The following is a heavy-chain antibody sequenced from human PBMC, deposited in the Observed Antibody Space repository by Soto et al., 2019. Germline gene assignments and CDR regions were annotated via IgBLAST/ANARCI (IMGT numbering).Heavy chain of an antibody. V-gene: IGHV1-8*01. Sequence: GASVKVSCKASGYTFTSHDINWVRQATGQGLEWMGWLNPYNGKTAYAQRFQGRVTMTWNATTGTVYLELSSLGSEDTAMCYCARVSSIAARRSFDSWGQGTLVTVSS. CDR3: ARVSSIAARRSFDS. J-gene: IGHJ4*02. CDR2: LNPYNGKT. CDR1: GYTFTSHD. D-gene: IGHD6-6*01.